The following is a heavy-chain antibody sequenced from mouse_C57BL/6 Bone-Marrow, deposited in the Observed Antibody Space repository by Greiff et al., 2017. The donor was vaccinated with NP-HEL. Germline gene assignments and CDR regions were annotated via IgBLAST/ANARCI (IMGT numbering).Heavy chain of an antibody. CDR1: GYTFTSYW. CDR2: IDPSDSYT. CDR3: ARGRRFAY. Sequence: VQLQQPGAELVRPGTSVKLSCKASGYTFTSYWMHWVKQRPGQGLEWIGVIDPSDSYTNYNQKFKGKATLTVDTSSSTAYMQLSSLTSEDSAVYYCARGRRFAYWGQVTLVTVSA. V-gene: IGHV1-59*01. J-gene: IGHJ3*01.